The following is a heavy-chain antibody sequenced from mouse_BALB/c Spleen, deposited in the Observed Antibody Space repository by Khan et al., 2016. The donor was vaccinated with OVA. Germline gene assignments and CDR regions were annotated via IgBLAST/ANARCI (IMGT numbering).Heavy chain of an antibody. V-gene: IGHV1-5*01. CDR1: GYSFTSYW. CDR3: TRSYDSYYFDY. J-gene: IGHJ2*01. D-gene: IGHD2-4*01. CDR2: IYPGISDT. Sequence: LQQSGTVLARPGASVKMSCKASGYSFTSYWMHWVKQRPGLGLEWIGAIYPGISDTRYNQKFKGKAKLTAVTSASTAYMELSSLTNDDSAVYYCTRSYDSYYFDYWGQGTLLTVSS.